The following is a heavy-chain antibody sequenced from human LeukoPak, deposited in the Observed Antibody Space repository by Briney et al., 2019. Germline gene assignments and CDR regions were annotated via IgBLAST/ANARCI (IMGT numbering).Heavy chain of an antibody. Sequence: GGSLRLSCAASGFTFSSYWMHWVRQAPGKGLVWVSRINSDGSSTSYADSVKGRFTISRDNAENTLYLQMNSLRAEDTAVYYCARDLAGSGYLNWFDPWGQGTLVTVSS. J-gene: IGHJ5*02. V-gene: IGHV3-74*01. CDR3: ARDLAGSGYLNWFDP. D-gene: IGHD3-3*01. CDR2: INSDGSST. CDR1: GFTFSSYW.